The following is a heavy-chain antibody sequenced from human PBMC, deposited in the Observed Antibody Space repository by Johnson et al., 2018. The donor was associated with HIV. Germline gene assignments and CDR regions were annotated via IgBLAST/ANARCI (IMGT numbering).Heavy chain of an antibody. CDR3: ASTRLGAFDI. CDR1: GFTVSRHY. V-gene: IGHV3-66*01. J-gene: IGHJ3*02. D-gene: IGHD6-6*01. CDR2: IYSGGST. Sequence: VQLVASGGGLVQPGGSLRLSCAASGFTVSRHYMSWVRQAPGTGLECVSVIYSGGSTYYADSVKGRFTISRDNSGNTLYLQMDSLRVEDTAVYYCASTRLGAFDIWGQGTMVTVSS.